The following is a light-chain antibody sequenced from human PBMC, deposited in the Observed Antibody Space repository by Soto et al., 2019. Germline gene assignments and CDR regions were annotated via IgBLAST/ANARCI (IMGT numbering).Light chain of an antibody. CDR1: QDIAIY. CDR3: QQLRLYPST. Sequence: SQLTQSPSSLSASVGDRVTITCRASQDIAIYLAWYQQKPCEAPNLLIYAASTLYCGVPSRFSGSGSGTDFALTITSMQADDFATYYCQQLRLYPSTFGGGTKVESK. J-gene: IGKJ4*01. V-gene: IGKV1-9*01. CDR2: AAS.